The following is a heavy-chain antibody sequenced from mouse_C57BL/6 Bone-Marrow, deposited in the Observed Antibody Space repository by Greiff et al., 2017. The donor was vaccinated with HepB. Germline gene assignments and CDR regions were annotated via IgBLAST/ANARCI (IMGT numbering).Heavy chain of an antibody. CDR1: GFTFSSYA. CDR3: ARARDSSGYSQFAY. D-gene: IGHD3-2*02. J-gene: IGHJ3*01. V-gene: IGHV5-4*03. Sequence: EVKLMESGGGLVKPGGSLKLSCAASGFTFSSYAMSWVRQTPEKRLEWVATISDGGSYTYYPDNVKGRFTISRDNAKNNLYLQMSHLKSEDTAMYYCARARDSSGYSQFAYWGQGTLVTVSA. CDR2: ISDGGSYT.